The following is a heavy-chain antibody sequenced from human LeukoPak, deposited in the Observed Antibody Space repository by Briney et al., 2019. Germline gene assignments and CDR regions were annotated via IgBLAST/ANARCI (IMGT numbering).Heavy chain of an antibody. CDR1: GFTLSSYW. J-gene: IGHJ4*02. Sequence: GGSLRLSCAASGFTLSSYWMSWVRQAPGKGLEWVANIKQDGSEKYYVDSVKGRFTISRDNAKNSLYLQMNSLRAEDTAVYYCARDFWGRLVRYFDYWGQGTLVTVSS. D-gene: IGHD3-9*01. CDR3: ARDFWGRLVRYFDY. V-gene: IGHV3-7*01. CDR2: IKQDGSEK.